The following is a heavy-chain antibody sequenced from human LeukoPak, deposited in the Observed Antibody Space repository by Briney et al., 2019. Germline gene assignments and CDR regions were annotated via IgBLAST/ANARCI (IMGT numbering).Heavy chain of an antibody. CDR3: ARVPLPGYYDSSVYMSY. CDR1: GGTFSSYA. Sequence: SVKVSCKASGGTFSSYAISWVRQAPGQRLEWMGRIIPIFGTANYAQKFQGRVTITTDESTSTAYMELSSLRSEDTAVSYCARVPLPGYYDSSVYMSYWGQGTLVTVSS. J-gene: IGHJ4*02. D-gene: IGHD3-22*01. CDR2: IIPIFGTA. V-gene: IGHV1-69*05.